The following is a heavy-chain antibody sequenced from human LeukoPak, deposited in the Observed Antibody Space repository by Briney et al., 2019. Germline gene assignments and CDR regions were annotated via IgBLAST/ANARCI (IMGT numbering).Heavy chain of an antibody. V-gene: IGHV4-39*07. Sequence: SETLSLTCTVSGGSFSSSSYHWGWIRQPPGKGLEWIGNIYYSGSTYYNPSLKSRVTISVDASKNQFSLKLTSVTAADTAVYYCARGHDDHEDYWGQGTLVTVSS. CDR2: IYYSGST. CDR3: ARGHDDHEDY. J-gene: IGHJ4*02. CDR1: GGSFSSSSYH. D-gene: IGHD1-14*01.